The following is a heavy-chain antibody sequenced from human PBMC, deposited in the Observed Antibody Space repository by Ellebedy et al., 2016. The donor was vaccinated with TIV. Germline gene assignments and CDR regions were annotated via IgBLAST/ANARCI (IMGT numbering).Heavy chain of an antibody. V-gene: IGHV3-30*03. CDR1: GFTFSSYS. CDR2: ISYDGSNK. D-gene: IGHD6-6*01. J-gene: IGHJ4*02. CDR3: ARDGAARGDLDY. Sequence: GGSLRLSCAASGFTFSSYSMNWVRQAPGKGLEWVAVISYDGSNKYYADSVKGRFTISRDNSKNTLYLQMNSLRAEDTAVYYCARDGAARGDLDYWGQGTLVTVSS.